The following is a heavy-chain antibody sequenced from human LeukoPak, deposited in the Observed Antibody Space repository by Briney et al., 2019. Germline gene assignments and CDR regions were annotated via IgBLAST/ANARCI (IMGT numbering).Heavy chain of an antibody. CDR1: GFTFDDYA. J-gene: IGHJ3*02. V-gene: IGHV3-9*01. CDR2: ISWNSGSI. Sequence: GGSLRLSCAASGFTFDDYAMHWVRQAPGKGLEWVSGISWNSGSIGYADSVKGRFTISRDNAKNSLYLQMNSLRAEDTALYYCAKDISAYAGFGKLGAFDIWGQGTMVTVSS. D-gene: IGHD3-10*01. CDR3: AKDISAYAGFGKLGAFDI.